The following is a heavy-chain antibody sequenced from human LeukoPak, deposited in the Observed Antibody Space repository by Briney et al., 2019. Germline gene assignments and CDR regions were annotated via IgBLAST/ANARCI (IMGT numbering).Heavy chain of an antibody. CDR3: ARIYDFWSGYPTAQLFDY. V-gene: IGHV1-18*01. D-gene: IGHD3-3*01. CDR1: GYTFTSYG. CDR2: ISAYNGNT. J-gene: IGHJ4*02. Sequence: GASVKVSCKASGYTFTSYGISRVRQAPGQGLEWMGWISAYNGNTNYAQKLQGRVTMTTDTSTSTAYMELRSLRSDDTAVYYCARIYDFWSGYPTAQLFDYWGQGTLVTVSS.